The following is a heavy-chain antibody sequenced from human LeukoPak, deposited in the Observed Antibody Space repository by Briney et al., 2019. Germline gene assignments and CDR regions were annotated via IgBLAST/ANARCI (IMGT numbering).Heavy chain of an antibody. CDR3: TTDVVEMATIVDY. Sequence: PGGSLRLSCAASGFTFSNAWMSWVRQAPGKGLEWVGRIKSKTDGGTTDYAAPVKGRFTISRDDSKNTLYLQMNSMKTEDTAVYYCTTDVVEMATIVDYWGQGTLVTVSS. CDR2: IKSKTDGGTT. CDR1: GFTFSNAW. D-gene: IGHD5-24*01. V-gene: IGHV3-15*01. J-gene: IGHJ4*02.